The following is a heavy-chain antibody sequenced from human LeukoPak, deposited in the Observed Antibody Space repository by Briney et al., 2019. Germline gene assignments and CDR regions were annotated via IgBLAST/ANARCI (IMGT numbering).Heavy chain of an antibody. J-gene: IGHJ4*02. CDR2: ISSNGGST. CDR3: ARQYSGSYYYFDY. Sequence: GGSLRLSCAASGFTFSSYATHWVRQAPGKGLEYVSAISSNGGSTYYANSVKGRFTISRDNSKNTLYLQMGSLRAEDMAVYYCARQYSGSYYYFDYWGQGTLVTVSS. CDR1: GFTFSSYA. D-gene: IGHD1-26*01. V-gene: IGHV3-64*01.